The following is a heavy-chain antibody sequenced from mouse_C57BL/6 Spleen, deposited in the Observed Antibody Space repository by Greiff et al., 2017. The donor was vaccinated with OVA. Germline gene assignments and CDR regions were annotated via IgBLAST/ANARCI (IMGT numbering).Heavy chain of an antibody. CDR3: ARPDYDYDRGYAMDY. Sequence: DVQLVESGGGLVKPGGSLKLSCAASGFTFSDYGMHWVRQAPEKGLEWVAYISSGSSTIYYADTVKGRFTISRDNAKNTLFLQMTSLRSEDTAMYYCARPDYDYDRGYAMDYWGQGTSVTVSS. J-gene: IGHJ4*01. D-gene: IGHD2-4*01. CDR2: ISSGSSTI. CDR1: GFTFSDYG. V-gene: IGHV5-17*01.